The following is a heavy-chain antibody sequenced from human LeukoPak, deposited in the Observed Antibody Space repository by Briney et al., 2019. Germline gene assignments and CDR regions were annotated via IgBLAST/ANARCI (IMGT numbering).Heavy chain of an antibody. Sequence: SETLSLTCTVSGGSVNSGDSFWSWIRQPPGKGLEWIGNIYYSGSTNYNPSLQGRVTVSIDTSKNQFSLKVRSVTPADTAVYYCARKLGIAVGDYYYYGLDVWGQGTTVTVSS. J-gene: IGHJ6*02. D-gene: IGHD6-19*01. CDR1: GGSVNSGDSF. V-gene: IGHV4-61*08. CDR3: ARKLGIAVGDYYYYGLDV. CDR2: IYYSGST.